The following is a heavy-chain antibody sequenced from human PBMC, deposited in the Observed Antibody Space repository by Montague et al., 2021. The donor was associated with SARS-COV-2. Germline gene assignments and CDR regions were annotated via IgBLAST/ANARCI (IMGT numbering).Heavy chain of an antibody. V-gene: IGHV3-20*04. CDR1: GFTFGDYG. Sequence: SLRLSCAASGFTFGDYGMSWVRQAPGKGLEWVSGINWNGGSTGYADSVKGRFTISRDNAKNSLYLQMNSLGAEDTALYYCARHLMGFGELLWYYGMDVWGQGTTVTVSS. D-gene: IGHD3-10*01. CDR3: ARHLMGFGELLWYYGMDV. CDR2: INWNGGST. J-gene: IGHJ6*02.